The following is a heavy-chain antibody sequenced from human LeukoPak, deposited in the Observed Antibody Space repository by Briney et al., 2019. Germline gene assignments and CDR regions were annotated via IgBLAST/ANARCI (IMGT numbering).Heavy chain of an antibody. D-gene: IGHD6-13*01. Sequence: VASVKVPCKASGYTFTGYYMHWVRQAPGQGLEWMGWINPNSGGTNYAQKFQGRVTMTRDTSISTAYMELSRLRSDDTAAYYCARDRDRAVASSSWYGAVGYWGQGTLVIVSS. CDR3: ARDRDRAVASSSWYGAVGY. J-gene: IGHJ4*02. V-gene: IGHV1-2*02. CDR2: INPNSGGT. CDR1: GYTFTGYY.